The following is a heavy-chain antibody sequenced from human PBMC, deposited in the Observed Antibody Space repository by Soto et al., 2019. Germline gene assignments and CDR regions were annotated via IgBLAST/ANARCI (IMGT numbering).Heavy chain of an antibody. CDR1: GFTFGSYR. J-gene: IGHJ4*02. CDR2: ISSSSSYI. D-gene: IGHD4-17*01. Sequence: GGSLGLSCAASGFTFGSYRMKWVRRARGKGLEWVSSISSSSSYIYYADSVKGRFTISRDNAKNSLYLQMNSLRAEDTAVYYCARDRYYGDLPNFDYWGQGTLVTVSS. CDR3: ARDRYYGDLPNFDY. V-gene: IGHV3-21*01.